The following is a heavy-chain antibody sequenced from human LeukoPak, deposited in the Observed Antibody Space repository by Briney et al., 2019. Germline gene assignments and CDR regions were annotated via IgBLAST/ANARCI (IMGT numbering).Heavy chain of an antibody. D-gene: IGHD2-15*01. CDR3: ARAPHPYCSGGNCIYFDY. J-gene: IGHJ4*02. Sequence: GGSMRLSCAASGFSLSSYSMNWVRQAPGKGLEWVSSISSSSSYIYYADSVKGRFTLSRDNAKKSLHLQMNSLRAEDTAVYYCARAPHPYCSGGNCIYFDYWGQGTLVTVSS. CDR1: GFSLSSYS. CDR2: ISSSSSYI. V-gene: IGHV3-21*01.